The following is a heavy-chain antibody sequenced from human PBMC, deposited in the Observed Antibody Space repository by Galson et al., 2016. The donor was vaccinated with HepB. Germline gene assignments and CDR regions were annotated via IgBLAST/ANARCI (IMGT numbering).Heavy chain of an antibody. CDR2: ISYDGSNK. D-gene: IGHD3-10*01. J-gene: IGHJ6*02. CDR3: ARDSDDGMDV. CDR1: GFTFSNFA. Sequence: SLRLSCAASGFTFSNFAIHWVRQAPGKWLDWVAGISYDGSNKNYADSVKGRFTISRDNARNTLYLQMNSLRFEDTAVYYCARDSDDGMDVWGQGTTVTVSS. V-gene: IGHV3-30*04.